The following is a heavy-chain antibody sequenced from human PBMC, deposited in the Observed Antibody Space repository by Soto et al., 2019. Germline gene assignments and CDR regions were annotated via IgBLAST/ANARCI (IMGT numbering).Heavy chain of an antibody. J-gene: IGHJ4*02. CDR2: IDPSDSYT. Sequence: PXDSLKVSGQCSGYSFTSYVISVVSEMPGKGLEWMGRIDPSDSYTNYSPSFQGHVTISADKSISTAYLQWSSLKASDTAMYYCARVHYYDSSGYFDYRGQGTLVTSPQ. V-gene: IGHV5-10-1*01. CDR1: GYSFTSYV. D-gene: IGHD3-22*01. CDR3: ARVHYYDSSGYFDY.